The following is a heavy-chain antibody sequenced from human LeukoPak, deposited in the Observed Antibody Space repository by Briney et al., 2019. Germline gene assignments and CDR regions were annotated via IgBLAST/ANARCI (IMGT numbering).Heavy chain of an antibody. CDR1: GFTFSEYY. Sequence: GGSLRLSCAASGFTFSEYYMSWIRQAPGKGLEWVSDISSSGDMLSYADSIQGRFTISRDNAKNSLYLQMNSLRPEDTAVYYCARETVAGTFDYWGQGTLVTVSS. J-gene: IGHJ4*02. CDR3: ARETVAGTFDY. CDR2: ISSSGDML. V-gene: IGHV3-11*01. D-gene: IGHD6-19*01.